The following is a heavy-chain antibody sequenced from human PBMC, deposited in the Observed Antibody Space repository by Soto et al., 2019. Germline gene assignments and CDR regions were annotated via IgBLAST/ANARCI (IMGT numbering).Heavy chain of an antibody. V-gene: IGHV4-31*03. J-gene: IGHJ6*03. D-gene: IGHD6-13*01. CDR1: GGSISSGGYY. CDR2: IYYSGST. Sequence: SETLSLTCTVYGGSISSGGYYWSWIRQHPGKGLEWIGYIYYSGSTYYNPSLKSRVTISVDTSKNQFSLKLSSVTAADTAVYYCAGTGLAAAGTGYYYMDVWGKGTTVTVSS. CDR3: AGTGLAAAGTGYYYMDV.